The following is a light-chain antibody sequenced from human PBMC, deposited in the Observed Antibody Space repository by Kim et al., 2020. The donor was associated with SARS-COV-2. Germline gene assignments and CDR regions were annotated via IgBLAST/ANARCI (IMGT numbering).Light chain of an antibody. J-gene: IGKJ5*01. CDR3: QQSYSTPIT. CDR1: QSISSY. CDR2: AAS. V-gene: IGKV1-39*01. Sequence: ASVGDRVTIPCRASQSISSYLNWYQQKPGKAPKLLIYAASSLQSGVPSRFSGSGSGTDFTLTISSLQPEDFATYYCQQSYSTPITFGQGTRLEIK.